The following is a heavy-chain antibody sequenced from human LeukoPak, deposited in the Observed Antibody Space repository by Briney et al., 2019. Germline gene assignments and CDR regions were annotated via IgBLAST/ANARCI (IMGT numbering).Heavy chain of an antibody. V-gene: IGHV1-18*01. Sequence: GSLRVSCTASGYTFTSYGISWVRQAPGQGLEWMGWVSAYNGNTDYAQTLQGRVTMTADTSTSTAYLELRSLRSDDTAVYYCARDATWYGSGFYFDYWGRGPLVTVSS. CDR2: VSAYNGNT. CDR3: ARDATWYGSGFYFDY. D-gene: IGHD3-10*01. CDR1: GYTFTSYG. J-gene: IGHJ4*02.